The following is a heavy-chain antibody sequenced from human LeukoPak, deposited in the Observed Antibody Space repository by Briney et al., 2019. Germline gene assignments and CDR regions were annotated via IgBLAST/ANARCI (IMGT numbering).Heavy chain of an antibody. CDR3: AKGAAFSGSWYLDY. D-gene: IGHD6-13*01. CDR2: ISGSGGST. J-gene: IGHJ4*02. V-gene: IGHV3-23*01. CDR1: GFTFSSFA. Sequence: GGSLRLSCAASGFTFSSFAMTWVRQAPGKGLEWVSAISGSGGSTYYAGSVKGRFTASRDNSKNTVYLQMNSLRGEDTAVYYCAKGAAFSGSWYLDYWGQGTLVTVSS.